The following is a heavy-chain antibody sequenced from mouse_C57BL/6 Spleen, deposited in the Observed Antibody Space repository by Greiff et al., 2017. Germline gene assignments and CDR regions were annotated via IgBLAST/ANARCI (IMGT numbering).Heavy chain of an antibody. CDR3: ARSPVVAHWYFDV. J-gene: IGHJ1*03. CDR2: IYPGSGNT. CDR1: GYSFTSYY. D-gene: IGHD1-1*01. Sequence: QVQLQQSGPELVKPGASVKISCKASGYSFTSYYIHWVKQRPGQGLEWIGWIYPGSGNTKYNEKFKGKATLTADTSSSTAYMQLSSLTSEDSAVYYCARSPVVAHWYFDVWGTGTTVTVSS. V-gene: IGHV1-66*01.